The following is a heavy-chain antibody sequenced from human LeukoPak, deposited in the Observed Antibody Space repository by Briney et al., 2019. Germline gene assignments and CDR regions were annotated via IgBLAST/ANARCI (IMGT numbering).Heavy chain of an antibody. D-gene: IGHD3-22*01. CDR3: ARVCGNYYDSSGCLDAFDI. V-gene: IGHV1-46*01. Sequence: GASVKVSCKASGYTFTSYYMHWVRQAPGQGLEWMGIINPSGGSTSYAQKFQGRVTMTRDMSTSTVYMELSSLRSEDTAVYYCARVCGNYYDSSGCLDAFDIWGQGTMVTVSS. J-gene: IGHJ3*02. CDR2: INPSGGST. CDR1: GYTFTSYY.